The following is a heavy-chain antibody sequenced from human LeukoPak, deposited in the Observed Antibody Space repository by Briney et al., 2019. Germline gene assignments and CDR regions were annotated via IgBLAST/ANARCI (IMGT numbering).Heavy chain of an antibody. CDR2: INPNSGGA. Sequence: GASVKVSCKASGYSFTAYYMHWVRQAPGQGLEWMGRINPNSGGADYAQKFQGRVTMTRDTSISTAYMEPSSLRSDDTAVYYCARVSYGDDATPFDYWGQGTLVTVSS. CDR1: GYSFTAYY. CDR3: ARVSYGDDATPFDY. J-gene: IGHJ4*02. V-gene: IGHV1-2*06. D-gene: IGHD4-17*01.